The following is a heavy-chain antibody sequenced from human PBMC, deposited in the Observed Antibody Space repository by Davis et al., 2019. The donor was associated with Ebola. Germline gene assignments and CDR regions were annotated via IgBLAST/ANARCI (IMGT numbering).Heavy chain of an antibody. D-gene: IGHD3-9*01. CDR1: GYTFTSYG. V-gene: IGHV1-18*01. CDR2: ISAYNGNT. J-gene: IGHJ6*02. Sequence: ASVKVSCKASGYTFTSYGISWVRQAPGQGLEWMGWISAYNGNTNYAQKLQGRVTMTTDTSTSTAYMELRSLRSDDTAVYYCARGGYWLLFSEWTMDVWGQGATVTVSS. CDR3: ARGGYWLLFSEWTMDV.